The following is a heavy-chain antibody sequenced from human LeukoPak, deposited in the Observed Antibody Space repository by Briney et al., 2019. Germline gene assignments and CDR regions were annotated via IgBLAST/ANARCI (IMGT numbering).Heavy chain of an antibody. CDR2: IYSSGST. Sequence: SETLSLTCTVSGGSIGSYYWSWIRQPAGKGLEWIGRIYSSGSTNYNPSLKSRATMSVDTSKNQFSLKLSSVTAADTAVYYCARVSRPNPDYDSSGSFDYWGRGTLVTVSS. CDR3: ARVSRPNPDYDSSGSFDY. D-gene: IGHD3-22*01. V-gene: IGHV4-4*07. J-gene: IGHJ4*02. CDR1: GGSIGSYY.